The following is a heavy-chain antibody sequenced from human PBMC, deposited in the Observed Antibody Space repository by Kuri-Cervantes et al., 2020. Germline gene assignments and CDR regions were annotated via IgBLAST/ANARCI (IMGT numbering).Heavy chain of an antibody. CDR3: TSGMVGY. V-gene: IGHV3-49*03. Sequence: GESLKISCTASGFTFGDYAMNWFRQAPGKGLEWVGFIRSKAYGGTTEYAASVKGRFTISRDDSKSIAYLQMNSLKTEDTAVYYCTSGMVGYWGQGTLVTVPS. D-gene: IGHD2-15*01. CDR1: GFTFGDYA. J-gene: IGHJ4*02. CDR2: IRSKAYGGTT.